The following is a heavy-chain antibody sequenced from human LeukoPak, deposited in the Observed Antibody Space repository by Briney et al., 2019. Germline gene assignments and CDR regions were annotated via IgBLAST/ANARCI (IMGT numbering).Heavy chain of an antibody. Sequence: PGGSLRLSCAASGFTFSSYGMHWVRQAPGKGLEWVAFIRYDGSNKYYADSVKGRFTISRDNSKNTLYLQMNSPRAEDTAVYYCAKDEARFGEMSAFDIWGQGTMVTVSS. J-gene: IGHJ3*02. CDR1: GFTFSSYG. CDR2: IRYDGSNK. V-gene: IGHV3-30*02. D-gene: IGHD3-10*01. CDR3: AKDEARFGEMSAFDI.